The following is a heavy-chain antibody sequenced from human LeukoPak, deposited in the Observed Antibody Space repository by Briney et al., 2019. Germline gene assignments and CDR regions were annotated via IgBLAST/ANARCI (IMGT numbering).Heavy chain of an antibody. CDR1: AYSIDIHYY. CDR3: ARDPDTAMAQSDY. V-gene: IGHV4-38-2*02. J-gene: IGHJ4*02. Sequence: SDTLSLTSNLYAYSIDIHYYWRLNRQPPGNSLERIASIYHSVRTYYKPSLKSPDTISIHTSNNHLSLKPNSGTATDTAVYFCARDPDTAMAQSDYWGQGTLVTVSS. D-gene: IGHD5-18*01. CDR2: IYHSVRT.